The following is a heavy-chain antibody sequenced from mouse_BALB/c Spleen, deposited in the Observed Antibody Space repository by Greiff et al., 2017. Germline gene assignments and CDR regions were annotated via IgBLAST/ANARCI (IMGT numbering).Heavy chain of an antibody. CDR3: ASTMSQPYYAMDY. CDR2: IWAGGST. CDR1: GFSLTSYG. J-gene: IGHJ4*01. D-gene: IGHD2-4*01. Sequence: VQLQESGPGLVAPSQSLSITCTVSGFSLTSYGVHWVRQPPGKGLEWLGVIWAGGSTNYNSALMSRLSISKDNSKSQVFLKMNSLQTDDTAMYYCASTMSQPYYAMDYWGQGTSVTVSS. V-gene: IGHV2-9*02.